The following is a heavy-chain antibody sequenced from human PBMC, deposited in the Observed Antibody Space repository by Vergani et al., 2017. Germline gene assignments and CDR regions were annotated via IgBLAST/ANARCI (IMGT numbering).Heavy chain of an antibody. Sequence: QVQLQQSGPGLVKPSQTLSLTCAISGDSVSSNTVAWNWIRQSPLRGLEWLGRTYYRSKWYYDYAMAVKSRIHFNPDTSKNHFSLQLDSVTPEDTAVYYCARQLGAFDIWGQGTIVTVSS. V-gene: IGHV6-1*01. CDR2: TYYRSKWYY. J-gene: IGHJ3*02. CDR3: ARQLGAFDI. CDR1: GDSVSSNTVA. D-gene: IGHD3-16*01.